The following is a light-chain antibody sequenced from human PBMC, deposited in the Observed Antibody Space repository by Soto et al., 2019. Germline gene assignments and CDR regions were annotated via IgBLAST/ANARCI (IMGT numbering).Light chain of an antibody. V-gene: IGKV1-5*03. Sequence: DIQMTQSPSTLSVSVGDRVTITCRASQIISTWLAWYQQNPGKAPNLLVYEASRLESGVPSRFNGSGSGTEFTLTVSSLEPDGFETYYCQQYDHWPLPFGGGTKVEIK. CDR3: QQYDHWPLP. CDR1: QIISTW. CDR2: EAS. J-gene: IGKJ4*02.